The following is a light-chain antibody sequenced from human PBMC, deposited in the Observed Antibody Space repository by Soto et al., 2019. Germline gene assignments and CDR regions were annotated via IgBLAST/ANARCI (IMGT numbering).Light chain of an antibody. Sequence: EIVMTQSPATLSVSPGERATLSCRASQSLTGNLAWYQQKPGQAPRLLISGASPRATGVPARFSGSGSGTEFTLTISSLQSEDFAVYYCQQYNTWPRGTFGQGTKVEIK. CDR3: QQYNTWPRGT. CDR2: GAS. CDR1: QSLTGN. J-gene: IGKJ1*01. V-gene: IGKV3-15*01.